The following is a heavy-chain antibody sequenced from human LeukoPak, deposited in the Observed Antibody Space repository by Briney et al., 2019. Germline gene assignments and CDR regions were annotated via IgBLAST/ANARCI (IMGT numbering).Heavy chain of an antibody. D-gene: IGHD2-15*01. CDR1: GYTFTGYY. Sequence: GASVKVSCKASGYTFTGYYMHWVRQAPGQGLEWMGWINPNSGGTNYAQKFQGRVTMTRDTSISTAYMELSRLRSDDTAVYYCARDLGYCSGGSCYWFDLWGQGTLVTVSS. CDR2: INPNSGGT. J-gene: IGHJ5*02. V-gene: IGHV1-2*02. CDR3: ARDLGYCSGGSCYWFDL.